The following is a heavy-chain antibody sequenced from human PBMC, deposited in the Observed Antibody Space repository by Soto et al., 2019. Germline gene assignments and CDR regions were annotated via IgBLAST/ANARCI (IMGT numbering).Heavy chain of an antibody. D-gene: IGHD3-3*01. CDR2: IYYSGST. CDR1: GGSISSGGYY. Sequence: PSETLSLTCTVSGGSISSGGYYWSWIRQHPGKGLEWIGYIYYSGSTYYNPSLKSRVTISVDTSKNQFSLKLSSVTAADTAVYYCASQPYDFWSGYYDYSGQGTLVIVSS. CDR3: ASQPYDFWSGYYDY. J-gene: IGHJ4*02. V-gene: IGHV4-31*03.